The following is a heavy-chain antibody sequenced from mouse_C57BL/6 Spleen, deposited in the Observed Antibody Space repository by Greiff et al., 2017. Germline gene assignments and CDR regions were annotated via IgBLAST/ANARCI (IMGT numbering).Heavy chain of an antibody. CDR3: AREPAQATAWFAY. CDR1: GYTFTGYW. Sequence: QVQLQQSGAELMKPGASVKLSCKATGYTFTGYWIEWVKQRPGHGLEWIGEILPGSGSTNYNEKFKGKATFTADTASTTAYMQLSSLTTEDSARYYCAREPAQATAWFAYWGQGTLVTVSA. D-gene: IGHD3-2*02. J-gene: IGHJ3*01. CDR2: ILPGSGST. V-gene: IGHV1-9*01.